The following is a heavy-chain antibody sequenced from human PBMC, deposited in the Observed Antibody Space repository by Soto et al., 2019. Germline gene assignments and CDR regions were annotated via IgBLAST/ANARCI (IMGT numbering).Heavy chain of an antibody. J-gene: IGHJ4*02. Sequence: SLRLSCPGTGLNFSNYEMNWVRQAPWKGLEWVSYINGHGTTIYYAASGKCRFTISSDNAKNSLYLQMSSLRAADKAFDYCATKVYGTPYFGYWGQGA. V-gene: IGHV3-48*03. CDR1: GLNFSNYE. CDR3: ATKVYGTPYFGY. CDR2: INGHGTTI. D-gene: IGHD1-7*01.